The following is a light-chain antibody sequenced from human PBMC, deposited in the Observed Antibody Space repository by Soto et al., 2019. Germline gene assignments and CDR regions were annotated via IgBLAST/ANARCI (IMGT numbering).Light chain of an antibody. J-gene: IGKJ1*01. Sequence: EIVLTQSPGTLSLSPGERATRSCRASQSVSNNYLAWYQQKPGQAPRLLIYDASNRATGIPARFSGSGSGTDFTLTISSLEPEDFAVYYCQQRSNWPPTFGQGTKVDIK. CDR1: QSVSNNY. CDR2: DAS. V-gene: IGKV3-11*01. CDR3: QQRSNWPPT.